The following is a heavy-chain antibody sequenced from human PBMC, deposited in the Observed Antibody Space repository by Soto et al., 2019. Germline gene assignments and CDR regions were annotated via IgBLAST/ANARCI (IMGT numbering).Heavy chain of an antibody. J-gene: IGHJ6*02. CDR2: MFYSGLT. CDR1: GYSVSSSDYY. CDR3: APLSVSLSGPYGIHV. D-gene: IGHD2-15*01. V-gene: IGHV4-39*01. Sequence: SETLSLTCSVSGYSVSSSDYYWAWIRQPPGKGLEWIGSMFYSGLTYYNPSLKSRVTLSVDTSKNQFSVRLNSVTAGDTAVYYCAPLSVSLSGPYGIHVWGQGTTVTVS.